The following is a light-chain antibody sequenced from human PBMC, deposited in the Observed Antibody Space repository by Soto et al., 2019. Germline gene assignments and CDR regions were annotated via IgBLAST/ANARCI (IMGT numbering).Light chain of an antibody. Sequence: EIVMTQSPVTLSVSPGERATLSYRASQSVSSNLAWYRQRPGQAPRLLIYGASTRATSIPARFSGSGSGTEFTLTISSLQSEDFAVYYCQQYTNWPQTFGQGTKVEIK. CDR1: QSVSSN. J-gene: IGKJ1*01. CDR2: GAS. V-gene: IGKV3-15*01. CDR3: QQYTNWPQT.